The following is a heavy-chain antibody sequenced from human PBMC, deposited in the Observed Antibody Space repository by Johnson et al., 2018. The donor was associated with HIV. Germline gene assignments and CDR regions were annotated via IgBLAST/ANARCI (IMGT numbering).Heavy chain of an antibody. CDR3: ARGGHAVVAKPFGSFDI. V-gene: IGHV3-30-3*01. CDR1: GFTFSSYA. J-gene: IGHJ3*02. CDR2: ISYDGSNK. Sequence: QVQLVESGGGVVQPGRSLRLSCAASGFTFSSYAMHWVRQAPGKGLEWVAVISYDGSNKYYADSVKGRFTISRDNSKNTLYLQMNSLRAEDTDVYDCARGGHAVVAKPFGSFDIWGQGTMVTVSS. D-gene: IGHD2-21*01.